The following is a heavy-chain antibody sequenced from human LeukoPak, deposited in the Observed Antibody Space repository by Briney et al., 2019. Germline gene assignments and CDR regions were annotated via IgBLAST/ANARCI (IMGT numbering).Heavy chain of an antibody. D-gene: IGHD1-7*01. CDR1: GYTFTGYY. V-gene: IGHV1-8*02. J-gene: IGHJ4*02. CDR3: ARGQELELPRSDY. Sequence: HRASVKVSCKASGYTFTGYYMHWVRQAPGQGLEWMGWINPNSGNTGYAQKFQGRVTMTRNTSISTAYMELSSLRSEDTAVYYCARGQELELPRSDYWGQGTLVTVSS. CDR2: INPNSGNT.